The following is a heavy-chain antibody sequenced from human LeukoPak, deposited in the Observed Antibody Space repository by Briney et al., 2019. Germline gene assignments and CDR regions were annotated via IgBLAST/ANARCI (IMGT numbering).Heavy chain of an antibody. D-gene: IGHD6-13*01. CDR2: IYTSGST. CDR3: ARVRDSSSWYGGYYYYYYMDV. V-gene: IGHV4-61*02. Sequence: SETLSLTCTVSGGSISSGSYYWSWIRQPAGKGLEWIGRIYTSGSTNYNPSLKSRVTISVDTSKNQFSLKLSSVTAADTAVYYCARVRDSSSWYGGYYYYYYMDVWGKGTTVTVSS. J-gene: IGHJ6*03. CDR1: GGSISSGSYY.